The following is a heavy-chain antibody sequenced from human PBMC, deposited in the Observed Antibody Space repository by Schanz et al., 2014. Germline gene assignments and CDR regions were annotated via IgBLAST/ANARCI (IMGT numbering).Heavy chain of an antibody. V-gene: IGHV3-48*01. CDR2: ITYNGGTI. Sequence: EVQLVESGGGLVQPGGSLRLSCAASGITFSSHSFNWVRQAPGKGLEWISYITYNGGTIYYADSMKGRFTVSRDNAENALYLQMNSLRAEDTGLYFCARGGSGSHYHLDYWGQGTLVTVAS. D-gene: IGHD1-26*01. CDR3: ARGGSGSHYHLDY. J-gene: IGHJ4*02. CDR1: GITFSSHS.